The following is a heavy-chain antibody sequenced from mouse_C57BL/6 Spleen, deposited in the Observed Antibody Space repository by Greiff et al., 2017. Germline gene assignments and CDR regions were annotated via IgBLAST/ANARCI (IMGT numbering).Heavy chain of an antibody. D-gene: IGHD2-12*01. J-gene: IGHJ3*01. CDR1: GYTFTDYN. Sequence: VQLKQSGPELVKPGASVKIPCKASGYTFTDYNMDWVKQSHGKSLEWIGDINPNNGGTIYNQKFKGKATLTVDKSSSTAYMELRSLTSEDTAVYYCARRYPVADWGQGTLVTVSA. CDR3: ARRYPVAD. CDR2: INPNNGGT. V-gene: IGHV1-18*01.